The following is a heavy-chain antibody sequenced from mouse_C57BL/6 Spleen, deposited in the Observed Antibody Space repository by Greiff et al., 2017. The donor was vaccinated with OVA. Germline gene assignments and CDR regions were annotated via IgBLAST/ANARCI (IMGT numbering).Heavy chain of an antibody. CDR3: ALTGTLYFDY. CDR1: GYSFTSYY. J-gene: IGHJ2*01. CDR2: IYPGSGNT. D-gene: IGHD4-1*01. V-gene: IGHV1-66*01. Sequence: QVQLQQSGPELVKPGASVKISCKASGYSFTSYYIHWVKQRPGQGLEWIGWIYPGSGNTKYNEKFKGKATLTADTSSSTAYMQLSSLTSEDSAVYYCALTGTLYFDYWGQGTTLTVSS.